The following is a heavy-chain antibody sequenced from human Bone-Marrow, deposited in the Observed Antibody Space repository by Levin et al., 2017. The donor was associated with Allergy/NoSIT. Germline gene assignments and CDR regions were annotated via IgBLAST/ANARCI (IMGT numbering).Heavy chain of an antibody. CDR3: AKAGRSDY. J-gene: IGHJ4*02. Sequence: GGSLRLSCVASGFDFNKYAMSWVRQTPGKGLEWVSTIYSEGSTYYEDSVKGRFTLSRDNSKNSVFLQMNSLTVEDTAVYLCAKAGRSDYWGQGSLVIV. V-gene: IGHV3-23*05. CDR1: GFDFNKYA. CDR2: IYSEGST.